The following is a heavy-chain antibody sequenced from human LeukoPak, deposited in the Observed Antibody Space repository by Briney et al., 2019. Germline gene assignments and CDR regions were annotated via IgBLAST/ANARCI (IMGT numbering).Heavy chain of an antibody. J-gene: IGHJ4*02. CDR2: IYHSGGT. CDR1: GGSFSGYY. CDR3: ARRYTNYAPLDY. V-gene: IGHV4-34*01. D-gene: IGHD1-1*01. Sequence: SETLSLTCAVYGGSFSGYYWSWIRQPPGKGLEWIGEIYHSGGTNYNPSLKSRVTISVDTSKNQFSLKLSSVTAADTAVYYCARRYTNYAPLDYWGQGTLITVSS.